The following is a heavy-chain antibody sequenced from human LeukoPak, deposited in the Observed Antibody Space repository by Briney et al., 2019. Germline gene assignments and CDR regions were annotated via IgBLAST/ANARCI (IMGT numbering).Heavy chain of an antibody. CDR1: GFTFSSYA. Sequence: GGSLRLSCATSGFTFSSYAMSWVRQAPGKGLEWVSSISDSGGTTYYADSVKGRFTISRDNSKNTLYLQMNSLRAEDTAVCYCAKDPYATSSGLVAYWGQRTLVTVSS. J-gene: IGHJ4*02. D-gene: IGHD2-2*01. CDR3: AKDPYATSSGLVAY. V-gene: IGHV3-23*01. CDR2: ISDSGGTT.